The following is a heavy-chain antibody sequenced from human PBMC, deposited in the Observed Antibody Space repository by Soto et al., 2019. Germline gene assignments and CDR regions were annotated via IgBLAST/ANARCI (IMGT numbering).Heavy chain of an antibody. D-gene: IGHD6-25*01. CDR2: ISSSSSYI. V-gene: IGHV3-21*01. CDR3: ARMGSQRYYYYGMDV. J-gene: IGHJ6*02. Sequence: EVQLVESGGGLVKPGGSLRLSCAASGFTFSSYSMNWVRQAPGKGLEWVSSISSSSSYIYYADSVKGRFTISRDNAKNSLYLQMNSLRAEDTAVYYWARMGSQRYYYYGMDVWGQGTTVTVSS. CDR1: GFTFSSYS.